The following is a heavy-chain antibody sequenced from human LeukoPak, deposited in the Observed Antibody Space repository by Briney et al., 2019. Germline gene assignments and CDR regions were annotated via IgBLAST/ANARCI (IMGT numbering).Heavy chain of an antibody. CDR1: GGSISSYY. D-gene: IGHD5-24*01. J-gene: IGHJ5*02. CDR2: IYYSGST. V-gene: IGHV4-59*01. Sequence: SETLSLTCTVSGGSISSYYWSWIRQPPGKGLEWIGYIYYSGSTNYNPSLKSRVTISVDTSKNQFSLKLSSVTAADTAVYYCAKDKQLFWFDPWGQGTLVTVSS. CDR3: AKDKQLFWFDP.